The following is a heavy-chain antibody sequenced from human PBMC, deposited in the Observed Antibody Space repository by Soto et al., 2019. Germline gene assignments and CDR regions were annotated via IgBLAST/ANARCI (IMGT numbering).Heavy chain of an antibody. D-gene: IGHD3-10*01. CDR2: IYSTGTT. V-gene: IGHV3-53*01. J-gene: IGHJ4*02. CDR3: AKDGRGSGSHYNSFGY. CDR1: GFTVGNNY. Sequence: EVQLVESGGGLIQPGGSLKLSCAASGFTVGNNYMSWVRQAPGKGLEWVSLIYSTGTTKYADSVKGRFTVSRDNANNTLYLLINSLRAEDTAVYYCAKDGRGSGSHYNSFGYWGQGTLVTGSS.